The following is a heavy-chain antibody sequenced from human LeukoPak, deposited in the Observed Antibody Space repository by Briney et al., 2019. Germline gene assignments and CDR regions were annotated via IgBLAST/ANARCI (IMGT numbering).Heavy chain of an antibody. CDR3: ARALPWTYYYYYYMDV. Sequence: GASVKVSCKASGYTFTGYYMHWVRQAPGQGLEWMGWINPNSGGTNYAQKLQGRVTMTTDTSTSTAYMELRSLRSDDTAVYYCARALPWTYYYYYYMDVWGKGTTVTISS. CDR2: INPNSGGT. CDR1: GYTFTGYY. J-gene: IGHJ6*03. D-gene: IGHD3/OR15-3a*01. V-gene: IGHV1-2*02.